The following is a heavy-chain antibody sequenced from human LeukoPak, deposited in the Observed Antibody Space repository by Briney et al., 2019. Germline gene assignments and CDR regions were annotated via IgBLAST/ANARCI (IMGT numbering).Heavy chain of an antibody. CDR1: VFTFISYG. V-gene: IGHV1-18*04. CDR3: ARKGMGSPLDF. D-gene: IGHD3-10*01. Sequence: ASVKVSCKTSVFTFISYGISWMRQAPGQGLEWMAWISANNGDTHYAQRLQGRVTLTTDTSTGKAYMEVRSLRSDDTAVYYCARKGMGSPLDFWGQETLVTVSS. CDR2: ISANNGDT. J-gene: IGHJ4*02.